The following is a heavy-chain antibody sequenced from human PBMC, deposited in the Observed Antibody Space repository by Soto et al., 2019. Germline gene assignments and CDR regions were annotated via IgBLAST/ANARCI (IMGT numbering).Heavy chain of an antibody. CDR1: GGSITGSY. J-gene: IGHJ3*01. CDR3: ARHKTYCTGGTCYGPAFDV. V-gene: IGHV4-59*08. Sequence: QVQLQESGPGLVKPSGTLSLTCTVTGGSITGSYWSWIRQSPGKGLEWIGYLFHSGSTYYNPSLESRLATSIDTSKNQFSLRLTSVTATDTAVYYCARHKTYCTGGTCYGPAFDVWGQGTLVTVSS. CDR2: LFHSGST. D-gene: IGHD2-8*02.